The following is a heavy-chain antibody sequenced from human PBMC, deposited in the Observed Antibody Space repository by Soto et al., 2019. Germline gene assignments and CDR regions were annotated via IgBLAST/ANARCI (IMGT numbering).Heavy chain of an antibody. D-gene: IGHD2-21*02. V-gene: IGHV1-69*01. CDR1: GGTFSSYA. Sequence: QVQLVQSGAEVKKPGSSVKVSCKASGGTFSSYAISWVRQAPGQGLEWMGGIIPIFGTANYAQKFQGRVTITADESTSTAYMELSSLRSEDTAVYYCARSEYHVVVTAIYYSYGMDVWGQGTTVTVSS. CDR3: ARSEYHVVVTAIYYSYGMDV. CDR2: IIPIFGTA. J-gene: IGHJ6*02.